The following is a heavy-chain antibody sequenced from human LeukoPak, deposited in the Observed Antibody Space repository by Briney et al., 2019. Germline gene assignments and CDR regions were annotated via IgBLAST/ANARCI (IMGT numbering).Heavy chain of an antibody. CDR2: ISYDGSNK. J-gene: IGHJ4*02. CDR1: GFTFSSYA. D-gene: IGHD6-13*01. V-gene: IGHV3-30-3*01. Sequence: GGSLRLSCAASGFTFSSYAMHWVRQAPGKGLEWVAVISYDGSNKYYADSVKGRFTISRDNSNDTLYLQMNSLRAEDTAVYYCAKGQQLATVLVDFDYWGQGTLVTVSS. CDR3: AKGQQLATVLVDFDY.